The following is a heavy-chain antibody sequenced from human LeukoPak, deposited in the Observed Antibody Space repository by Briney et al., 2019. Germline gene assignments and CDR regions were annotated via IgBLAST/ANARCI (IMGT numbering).Heavy chain of an antibody. V-gene: IGHV4-34*01. CDR3: ARGEVRGAVNY. Sequence: SETLSLTCAVYGGSFSGYYRNWIRQPPGKGLEWIGEINHSGSTNYNPSLKSRVTISVDTSKNQFSLKLSSVTAADTAMYYCARGEVRGAVNYWGQGTLVTVSS. J-gene: IGHJ4*02. CDR2: INHSGST. CDR1: GGSFSGYY. D-gene: IGHD3-10*01.